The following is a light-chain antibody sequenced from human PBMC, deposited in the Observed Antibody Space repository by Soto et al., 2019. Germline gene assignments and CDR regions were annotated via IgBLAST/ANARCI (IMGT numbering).Light chain of an antibody. CDR3: QQYNNWHPLT. CDR1: QDVSSN. Sequence: EILLTQSPATLSVSPGERVTLSCRASQDVSSNLAWYQQKPGQGPRLLIYGASIRVPDFPARFSGSGSGTEFTLTISSRQSEDFAVSFCQQYNNWHPLTFGGGTKVEIK. CDR2: GAS. J-gene: IGKJ4*01. V-gene: IGKV3-15*01.